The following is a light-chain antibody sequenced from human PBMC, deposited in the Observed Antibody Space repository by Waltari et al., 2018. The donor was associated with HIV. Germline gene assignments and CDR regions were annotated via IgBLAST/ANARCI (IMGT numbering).Light chain of an antibody. CDR3: SSYTNSDILL. CDR2: GVN. V-gene: IGLV2-14*01. CDR1: NTDIGLYNL. Sequence: QSALTQPASVSGSPGQSITISCTGANTDIGLYNLVSWYLQHPDKAPQLVIYGVNTRPSGVSDRFSGSKSGNTASLTISSLQAEDEADYYCSSYTNSDILLFGGGTKLTVL. J-gene: IGLJ2*01.